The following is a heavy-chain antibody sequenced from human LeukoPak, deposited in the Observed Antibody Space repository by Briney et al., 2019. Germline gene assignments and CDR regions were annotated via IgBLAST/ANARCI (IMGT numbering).Heavy chain of an antibody. J-gene: IGHJ6*03. CDR3: ARGVVIKFPYYMDV. D-gene: IGHD3-3*01. CDR1: GFTFSSYG. CDR2: IWYDGSNK. Sequence: GGSLRLSCAASGFTFSSYGMHWVRQAPGKGLEWVAVIWYDGSNKYYADSVKGRFTISRDNSKNTLYLQMNSLRAEDTAVYYCARGVVIKFPYYMDVWGKGTTVTVSS. V-gene: IGHV3-33*01.